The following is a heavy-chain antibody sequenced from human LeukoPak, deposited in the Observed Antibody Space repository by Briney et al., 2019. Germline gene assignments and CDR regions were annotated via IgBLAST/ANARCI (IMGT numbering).Heavy chain of an antibody. CDR1: GFTISSHY. V-gene: IGHV3-53*01. CDR3: VTRGTTATKYIEN. Sequence: GGSLRLSCAASGFTISSHYMSWVRQAPGKGLEWVSVIYSGGYTYYADSVKGRFTISRDNSKNTLHLEMNSLRVGDTAVYYCVTRGTTATKYIENWGQGTLVTVS. D-gene: IGHD1/OR15-1a*01. J-gene: IGHJ4*02. CDR2: IYSGGYT.